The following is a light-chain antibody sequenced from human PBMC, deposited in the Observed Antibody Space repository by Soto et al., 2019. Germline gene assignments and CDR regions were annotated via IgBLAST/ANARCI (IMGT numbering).Light chain of an antibody. CDR3: QQYNNWRPQT. Sequence: EIVMTQAPATLSVSTGERATLSCSASQRVNRNLAWYQQKPGQAPRLLISGASTRASGIPARFSGSGSGTEFTLPISSLQSEDFAVYYCQQYNNWRPQTFGQGTKVEIK. CDR1: QRVNRN. CDR2: GAS. V-gene: IGKV3-15*01. J-gene: IGKJ1*01.